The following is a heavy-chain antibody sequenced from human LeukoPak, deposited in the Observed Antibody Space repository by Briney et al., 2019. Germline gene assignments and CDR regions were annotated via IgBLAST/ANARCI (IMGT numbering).Heavy chain of an antibody. Sequence: GASVKVSCKASGGTFSSYAISWVRQAPGQGLEWVGGIIPIFGTANYAHKFQGRVTITTDESTSTAHMELSSLRSEDTAVYYCALPGGRSVTTTPLGFDYWGQGTLVTVSS. D-gene: IGHD4-17*01. J-gene: IGHJ4*02. CDR1: GGTFSSYA. CDR2: IIPIFGTA. V-gene: IGHV1-69*05. CDR3: ALPGGRSVTTTPLGFDY.